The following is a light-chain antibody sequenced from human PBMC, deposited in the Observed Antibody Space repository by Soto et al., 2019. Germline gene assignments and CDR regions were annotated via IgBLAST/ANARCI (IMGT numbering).Light chain of an antibody. CDR2: AAS. CDR3: QQSYSTPPIT. CDR1: QSIRSY. Sequence: DIQMTQSPSSLSASVGDRVTITCRASQSIRSYLIWYQQKPGKAPKLLIYAASSLQSGVPSRFSGSGSGTDFTLTISSLQPEDFATYYCQQSYSTPPITFGQGTRLEI. V-gene: IGKV1-39*01. J-gene: IGKJ5*01.